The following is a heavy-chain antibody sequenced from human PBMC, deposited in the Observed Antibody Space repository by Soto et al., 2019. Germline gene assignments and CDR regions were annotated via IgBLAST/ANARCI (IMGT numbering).Heavy chain of an antibody. V-gene: IGHV3-33*01. CDR2: IWYDGSNK. Sequence: PGGSLRLSCAASGFTFSSYGMHWVRQAPGKGLEWVAVIWYDGSNKYYADSVKGRFTISRDNSKNSLYLQMNSLRAEDTAVYYCARVPYSSGWYGWFDPWGQGTLVTVSS. D-gene: IGHD6-19*01. CDR1: GFTFSSYG. J-gene: IGHJ5*02. CDR3: ARVPYSSGWYGWFDP.